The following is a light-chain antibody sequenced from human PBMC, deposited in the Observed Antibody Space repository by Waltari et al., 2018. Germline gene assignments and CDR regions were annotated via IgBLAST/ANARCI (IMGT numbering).Light chain of an antibody. Sequence: EVVVTQSPATLSVSPGERAILPCRASQSVSSNLAWYQQKPGQSPRLLIYGASARAIGIPARFSGGGAGTEFTLTISSLQSEDFAVYYCQQYNGWPPWTFGQGTRVEIK. V-gene: IGKV3-15*01. J-gene: IGKJ1*01. CDR2: GAS. CDR3: QQYNGWPPWT. CDR1: QSVSSN.